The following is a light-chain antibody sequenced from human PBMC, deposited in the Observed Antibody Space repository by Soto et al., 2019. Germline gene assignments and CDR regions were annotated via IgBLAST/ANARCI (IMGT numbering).Light chain of an antibody. CDR3: LHYGGSPLT. V-gene: IGKV3-20*01. CDR2: GAS. CDR1: QSVPNNY. J-gene: IGKJ5*01. Sequence: EIVLTQSPDTLSLSPGERATISCRASQSVPNNYLAWYLQKPGQAPRLLIYGASTRTTGIPDRFSGSGSGTDFTLTIGRLEPGDFAVYYCLHYGGSPLTFGQGTRLEIK.